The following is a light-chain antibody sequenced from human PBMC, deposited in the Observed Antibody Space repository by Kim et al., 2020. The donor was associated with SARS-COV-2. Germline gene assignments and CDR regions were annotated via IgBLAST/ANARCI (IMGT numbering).Light chain of an antibody. CDR3: NSRDSSGNHWV. Sequence: SSELTQDPAVSVALGQPVRITCQGDSLRSYYASWYQQKPGQAPVLVIYGKNNRPSGIPDRFSGSSSGNTASLTITGAQAEDEAVYYCNSRDSSGNHWVFG. J-gene: IGLJ3*02. V-gene: IGLV3-19*01. CDR1: SLRSYY. CDR2: GKN.